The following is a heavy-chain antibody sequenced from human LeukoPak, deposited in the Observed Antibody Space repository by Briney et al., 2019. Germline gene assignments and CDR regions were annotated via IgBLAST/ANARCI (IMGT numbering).Heavy chain of an antibody. CDR2: ISGSGQTT. J-gene: IGHJ4*02. Sequence: GGSLRLSCAASGFTFSSHAITWVRQAPGKGLEWVSVISGSGQTTYYADSVKGRFTISRDNSKNTLYLQMNSLRAEDTAVYYCAKDGAGYYDSSGYTYWGQGTLVTVSS. V-gene: IGHV3-23*01. D-gene: IGHD3-22*01. CDR3: AKDGAGYYDSSGYTY. CDR1: GFTFSSHA.